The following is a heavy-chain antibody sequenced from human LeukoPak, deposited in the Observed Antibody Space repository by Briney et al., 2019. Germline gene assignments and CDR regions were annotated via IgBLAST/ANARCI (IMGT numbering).Heavy chain of an antibody. D-gene: IGHD3-22*01. Sequence: SQTLSLTCTVSGGSISSGGYYWSWIRQHPGKGLEWIGYIYYSGSTSYKPSLKSRVTISLDTSKNQFSLKLSSVTAADTAVYYCARETDYYDSGGYYLQWFDPWGREPWSPSPQ. CDR3: ARETDYYDSGGYYLQWFDP. J-gene: IGHJ5*02. CDR2: IYYSGST. CDR1: GGSISSGGYY. V-gene: IGHV4-31*03.